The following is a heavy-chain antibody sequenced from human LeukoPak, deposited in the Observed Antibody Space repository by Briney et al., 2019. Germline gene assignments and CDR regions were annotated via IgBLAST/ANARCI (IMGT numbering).Heavy chain of an antibody. D-gene: IGHD6-6*01. CDR3: ARSWDSSSSNGFDT. CDR1: GDSVSSNSAA. V-gene: IGHV6-1*01. J-gene: IGHJ5*02. Sequence: SQTLSLTCAISGDSVSSNSAAWNWIRQSPSRGLEWLERTYYRSKWYNDYAVSVKSRITINPDTSKNQFSLQLNSVTPEDTAVYYCARSWDSSSSNGFDTWGQGTLVTVS. CDR2: TYYRSKWYN.